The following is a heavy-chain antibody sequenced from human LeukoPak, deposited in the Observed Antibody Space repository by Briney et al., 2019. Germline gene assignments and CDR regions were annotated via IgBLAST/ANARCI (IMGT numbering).Heavy chain of an antibody. J-gene: IGHJ4*02. CDR3: ARHVFTAYFDY. Sequence: SETLSLTCTVSGGSISSYYWGWIRQPPGKGLEWIGSIYYSGSTYYNPSLKSRVTISVDTSKNQFSLKLSSVTAADTAVYYCARHVFTAYFDYWGQGTLVTVSS. CDR1: GGSISSYY. CDR2: IYYSGST. D-gene: IGHD2-21*02. V-gene: IGHV4-39*01.